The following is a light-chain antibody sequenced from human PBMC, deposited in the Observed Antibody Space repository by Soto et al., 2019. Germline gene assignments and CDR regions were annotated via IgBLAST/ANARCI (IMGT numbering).Light chain of an antibody. CDR2: AAS. V-gene: IGKV1-8*01. Sequence: AIRMTKSPSSFSVSIGDRVPITCRASQGISNYLVWYQQKPGKAPKVLIYAASTWQSGVPSRFSGSGSGTDFTLTISSLQPEEFATYYCQQANSFPLTVGEGTKVEI. J-gene: IGKJ4*01. CDR1: QGISNY. CDR3: QQANSFPLT.